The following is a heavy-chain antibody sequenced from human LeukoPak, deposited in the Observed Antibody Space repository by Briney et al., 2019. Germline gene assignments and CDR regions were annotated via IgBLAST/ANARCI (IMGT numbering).Heavy chain of an antibody. V-gene: IGHV3-23*01. CDR1: GFIFNTYP. Sequence: GGSLRLSCAASGFIFNTYPMTWVRQAPGKGLEWVSGISHSGANTYYTDSVRGRFTISRDNSKNTLYLQMNSLRAEDTAVYYCAKAKDIVVVVAFTWGQGTLVTVSS. CDR2: ISHSGANT. D-gene: IGHD2-15*01. CDR3: AKAKDIVVVVAFT. J-gene: IGHJ5*02.